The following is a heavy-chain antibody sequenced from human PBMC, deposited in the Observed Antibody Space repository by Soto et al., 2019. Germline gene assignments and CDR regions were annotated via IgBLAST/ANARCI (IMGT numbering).Heavy chain of an antibody. D-gene: IGHD2-2*01. V-gene: IGHV4-59*01. Sequence: SETLSLTCTVSGGSISSYYWSWIRQPPGKGLEWIGYIYYSGSTNYNPSLKSRVTISVDTSKNQFSLKLSSVTAADTAVYYCARGGEYCSSTSCPLVWGKGTTVTVSS. CDR3: ARGGEYCSSTSCPLV. CDR2: IYYSGST. CDR1: GGSISSYY. J-gene: IGHJ6*04.